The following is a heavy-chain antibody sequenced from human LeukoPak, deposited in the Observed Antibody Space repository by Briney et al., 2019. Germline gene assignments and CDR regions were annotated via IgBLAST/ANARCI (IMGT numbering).Heavy chain of an antibody. CDR1: GFTFSSYS. CDR3: ARGRTGYSSSWWPQPNAYYYYGMDV. CDR2: ISSSSSYI. J-gene: IGHJ6*02. D-gene: IGHD6-13*01. Sequence: PGGSLRLSCAASGFTFSSYSMNWVRQAPGKGLEWVSSISSSSSYIYYADSVKGRFTISRDNAKNSLYLQMNSLRAEDTAVYYCARGRTGYSSSWWPQPNAYYYYGMDVWGQGTTVTVSS. V-gene: IGHV3-21*01.